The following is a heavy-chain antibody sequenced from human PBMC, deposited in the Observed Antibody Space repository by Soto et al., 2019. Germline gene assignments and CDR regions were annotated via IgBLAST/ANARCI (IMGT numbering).Heavy chain of an antibody. CDR2: IHHAGTT. Sequence: QVQLQESGPGLVKPSETLSLTCTVSGVSVTSGNYYWTWIRQPPGKGLEWIAYIHHAGTTNFNPSLKGRISISVATSKNQVSLQLPSVTAADTAVYFCARGGFWGYYDYSGIDVWGRGTTVSISS. D-gene: IGHD7-27*01. CDR1: GVSVTSGNYY. J-gene: IGHJ6*02. V-gene: IGHV4-61*01. CDR3: ARGGFWGYYDYSGIDV.